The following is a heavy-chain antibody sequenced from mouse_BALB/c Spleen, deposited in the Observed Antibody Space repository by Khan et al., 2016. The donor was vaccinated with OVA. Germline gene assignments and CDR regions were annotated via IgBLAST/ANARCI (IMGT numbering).Heavy chain of an antibody. Sequence: QVQLKESGAELARPGASLKMSCKASGYTFTSYTIHWLRQRPGQTLEWIGYINPSNDYTNYNQNFKDKATLIVDKSSSTAYMQLSSLTSEDSAVYYGVREGASHGSVGWFAYWGQGTLVTVSA. CDR1: GYTFTSYT. J-gene: IGHJ3*01. V-gene: IGHV1-4*01. CDR2: INPSNDYT. CDR3: VREGASHGSVGWFAY.